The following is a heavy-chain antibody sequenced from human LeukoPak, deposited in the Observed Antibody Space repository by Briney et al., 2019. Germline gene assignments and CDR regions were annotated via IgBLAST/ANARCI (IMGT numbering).Heavy chain of an antibody. CDR1: GFTFDDYA. CDR3: AKAGEDSRSYFDY. J-gene: IGHJ4*02. Sequence: GGSLRLSCAASGFTFDDYAMHWVRQAPGKGLEWVSGISWNSGSIGYADSVKGRFTISRDNAKNSLYLQMNSLRAEDMALYYCAKAGEDSRSYFDYWGQGTLVTVSS. CDR2: ISWNSGSI. V-gene: IGHV3-9*03. D-gene: IGHD3-22*01.